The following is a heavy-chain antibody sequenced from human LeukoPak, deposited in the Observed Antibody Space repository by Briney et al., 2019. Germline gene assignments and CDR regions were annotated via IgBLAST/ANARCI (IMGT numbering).Heavy chain of an antibody. J-gene: IGHJ5*02. D-gene: IGHD1-26*01. Sequence: ASVKVSCKAPGYTFTSYDINWVRQATGQGLEWMGWMNPNSGNTGYAQKFQGRVTMTRNTSISTAYMELSSLRSEDTAVYYCARGYVGATEYWFDPWGQGTLVTVSS. CDR2: MNPNSGNT. CDR3: ARGYVGATEYWFDP. CDR1: GYTFTSYD. V-gene: IGHV1-8*01.